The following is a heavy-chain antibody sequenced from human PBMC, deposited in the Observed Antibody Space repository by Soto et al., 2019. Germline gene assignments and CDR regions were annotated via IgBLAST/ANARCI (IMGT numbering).Heavy chain of an antibody. D-gene: IGHD5-18*01. V-gene: IGHV1-69*13. CDR2: IIPIFGTA. Sequence: SVKVSCKASGGTFSSYAISWVRQAPGQGLEWMGGIIPIFGTANYAQKFQGRVTITADESTSTAYMELSSLRSEDTAVYYCARTVPSQDTASTLYYYDYWSQGTLVTVSS. CDR1: GGTFSSYA. J-gene: IGHJ4*02. CDR3: ARTVPSQDTASTLYYYDY.